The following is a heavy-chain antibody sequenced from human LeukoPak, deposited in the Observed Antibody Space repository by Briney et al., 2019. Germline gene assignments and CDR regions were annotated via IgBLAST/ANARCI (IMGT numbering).Heavy chain of an antibody. CDR2: IKQDGSEK. D-gene: IGHD3-10*01. Sequence: GSLRLSCAASGCTFSSYWMSWVRQAPGKGLXXXXXIKQDGSEKYYVDSVKGRFTISRDNAKNSLYLQMNSLRAEDTAVYYCARDRGGFGYYYGSGSYYNGDAFDIWGQGTMVTVSS. CDR3: ARDRGGFGYYYGSGSYYNGDAFDI. CDR1: GCTFSSYW. J-gene: IGHJ3*02. V-gene: IGHV3-7*01.